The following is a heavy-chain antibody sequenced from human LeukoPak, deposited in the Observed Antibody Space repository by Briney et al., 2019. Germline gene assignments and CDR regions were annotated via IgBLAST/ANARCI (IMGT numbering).Heavy chain of an antibody. V-gene: IGHV1-18*01. D-gene: IGHD2-15*01. Sequence: GASVKVSCKASGYTFTSYGISWVRQAPGQGLEWMGWISAYNGYTNYAQKLQGRVTMTTDTSTSTAYMELRSLRSDDTAVYYCARDPGYCSGGSCGQNYYYGMDVWGQGTTVTVSS. CDR2: ISAYNGYT. CDR1: GYTFTSYG. J-gene: IGHJ6*02. CDR3: ARDPGYCSGGSCGQNYYYGMDV.